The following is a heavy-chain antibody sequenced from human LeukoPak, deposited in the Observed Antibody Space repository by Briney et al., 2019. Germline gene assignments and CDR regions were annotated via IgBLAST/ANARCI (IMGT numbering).Heavy chain of an antibody. CDR2: IYYSGST. J-gene: IGHJ6*02. Sequence: SETLSLTCTVSGGSISSYYWSWIRQPPGKELEWIGYIYYSGSTNYNPSLKSRVSISVDTSKNQFSLKLSSVTAADTAVYYCAREAEPYYYYGMDVWGQGTTVTVSS. CDR3: AREAEPYYYYGMDV. V-gene: IGHV4-59*01. CDR1: GGSISSYY. D-gene: IGHD1-14*01.